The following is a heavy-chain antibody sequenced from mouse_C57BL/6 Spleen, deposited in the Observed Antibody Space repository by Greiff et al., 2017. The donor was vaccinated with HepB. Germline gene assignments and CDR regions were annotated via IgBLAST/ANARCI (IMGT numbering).Heavy chain of an antibody. CDR3: TRDYYGSSYEYFDV. Sequence: DVKLVESGEGLVKPGGSLKLSCAASGFTFSSYAMSWVRQTPEKRLEWVAYISSGGDYIYYADTVKGRFPISRDNARNTLYLQMSSLKSEDTAMYYCTRDYYGSSYEYFDVWGTGTTVTVSS. D-gene: IGHD1-1*01. CDR2: ISSGGDYI. J-gene: IGHJ1*03. CDR1: GFTFSSYA. V-gene: IGHV5-9-1*02.